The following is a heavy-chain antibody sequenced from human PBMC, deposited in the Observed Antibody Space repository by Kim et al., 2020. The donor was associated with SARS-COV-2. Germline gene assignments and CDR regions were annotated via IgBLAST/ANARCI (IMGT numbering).Heavy chain of an antibody. CDR3: ARVDYDILTGYTAHFDY. J-gene: IGHJ4*02. V-gene: IGHV1-46*01. D-gene: IGHD3-9*01. Sequence: FQGRVTMPRDTSTSTVYMELSSLRSEDTAVYYCARVDYDILTGYTAHFDYWGQGTLVTVSS.